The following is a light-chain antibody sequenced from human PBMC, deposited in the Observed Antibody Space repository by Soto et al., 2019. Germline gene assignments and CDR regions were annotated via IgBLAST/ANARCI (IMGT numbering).Light chain of an antibody. V-gene: IGLV2-8*01. J-gene: IGLJ2*01. Sequence: QSALTQPPSASGSPGQSVTISCTGTSSDVGGYNYVSWYQQHPGKAPTLMIYEVSKRPSVVPDRFSGSKSGNTASLTVSGLQDEDEADYYCSSYAGSKGVFGGGTKLTVL. CDR2: EVS. CDR1: SSDVGGYNY. CDR3: SSYAGSKGV.